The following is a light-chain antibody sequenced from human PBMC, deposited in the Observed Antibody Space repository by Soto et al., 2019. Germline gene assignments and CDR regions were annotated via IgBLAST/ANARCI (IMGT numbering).Light chain of an antibody. CDR2: DVI. Sequence: QSVLTQPASVSGSPGQSITISCTGTSSDVGGFNYVSWFQQHPGKAPKLLIYDVINRPSGVSHRFSGSKSGNTASLTISGLQAADEADNYCTSYTSSSTYVFGTETKVTVL. CDR3: TSYTSSSTYV. V-gene: IGLV2-14*01. CDR1: SSDVGGFNY. J-gene: IGLJ1*01.